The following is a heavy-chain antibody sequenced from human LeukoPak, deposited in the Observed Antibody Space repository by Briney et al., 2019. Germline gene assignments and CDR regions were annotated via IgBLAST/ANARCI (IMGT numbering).Heavy chain of an antibody. V-gene: IGHV3-30-3*01. CDR3: ARDRAVADPEDAFDI. Sequence: PGGSLRLSCAASGFTFSSYAMHWVRQAPGKGLEWVAVISYGGSNKYYADSVKGRFTISRDNSKNTLYLQMNSLRAEDTAVYYCARDRAVADPEDAFDIWGQGTLVTVSS. CDR1: GFTFSSYA. D-gene: IGHD6-19*01. J-gene: IGHJ3*02. CDR2: ISYGGSNK.